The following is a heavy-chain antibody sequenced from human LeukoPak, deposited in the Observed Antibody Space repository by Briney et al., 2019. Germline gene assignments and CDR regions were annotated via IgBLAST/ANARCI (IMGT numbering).Heavy chain of an antibody. D-gene: IGHD1-26*01. J-gene: IGHJ6*03. CDR1: RFTFTSYA. CDR3: AKPLYSGSYHIYYYYYMDV. V-gene: IGHV3-23*01. Sequence: GGSLRLSCAASRFTFTSYAMSWVRQAPGKGLEWVSTVSGSGDTTYYADSVKGRFTISRDNSKNTLYLQMNSLRAEDTAVYYCAKPLYSGSYHIYYYYYMDVWGKGTTVTVSS. CDR2: VSGSGDTT.